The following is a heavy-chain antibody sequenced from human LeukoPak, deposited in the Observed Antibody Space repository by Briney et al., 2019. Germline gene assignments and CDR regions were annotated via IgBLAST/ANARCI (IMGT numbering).Heavy chain of an antibody. D-gene: IGHD6-13*01. J-gene: IGHJ5*02. V-gene: IGHV4-39*01. Sequence: SETLSLTCTVSGGSISSSSYYWGWIRQPPGKGLEWIGSIYYSGSTYYNPSLKSRVTISVDTSKNQFSLKLSSVTAADTAVYYCARQLALYNWFDPWGQGTLVTVSS. CDR1: GGSISSSSYY. CDR3: ARQLALYNWFDP. CDR2: IYYSGST.